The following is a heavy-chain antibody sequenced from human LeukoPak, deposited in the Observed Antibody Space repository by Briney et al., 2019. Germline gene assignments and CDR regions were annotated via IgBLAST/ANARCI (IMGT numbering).Heavy chain of an antibody. D-gene: IGHD1-26*01. CDR2: ISADGSNK. J-gene: IGHJ4*02. V-gene: IGHV3-30-3*01. CDR1: GFTFSGYA. Sequence: PGGSLRLSCAASGFTFSGYALHWVRQAPGKGLEWVALISADGSNKLYADSVKGRFTISRDNSKNTLYLQMNSLRPEDTAVYYCARDRGPSGSSYYFDYWGQGTLVTVSS. CDR3: ARDRGPSGSSYYFDY.